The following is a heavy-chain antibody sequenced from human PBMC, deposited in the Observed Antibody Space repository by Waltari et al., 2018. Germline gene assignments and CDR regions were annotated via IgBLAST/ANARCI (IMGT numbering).Heavy chain of an antibody. CDR2: INWNGGRT. D-gene: IGHD1-1*01. CDR3: VRGSTGIIFDY. CDR1: GFTFHDYG. J-gene: IGHJ4*02. V-gene: IGHV3-20*04. Sequence: EVQLVESGGGVVGPGGSLRLSCAVFGFTFHDYGMTWVRQVPGRGLEWVSGINWNGGRTLYTESVKGRFTISRDNAKNSLYLQMNSLRAEDTALYYCVRGSTGIIFDYWGQGTLVTVSS.